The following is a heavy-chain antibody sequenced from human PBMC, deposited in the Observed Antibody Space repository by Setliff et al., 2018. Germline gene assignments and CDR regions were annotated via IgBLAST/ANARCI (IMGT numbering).Heavy chain of an antibody. CDR2: INAGNGNT. Sequence: GASVKVSCKASGYTFTSYALHWVRQAPGQSLEWMGWINAGNGNTKYSQKFQGRVTLTRDTSASTAYMELSSLRSEDTAVYYCAGSITMVRGGGMDVWGQGTTVTVSS. D-gene: IGHD3-10*01. CDR3: AGSITMVRGGGMDV. CDR1: GYTFTSYA. J-gene: IGHJ6*02. V-gene: IGHV1-3*01.